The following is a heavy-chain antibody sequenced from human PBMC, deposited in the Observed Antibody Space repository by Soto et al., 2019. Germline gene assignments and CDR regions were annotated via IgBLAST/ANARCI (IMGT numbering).Heavy chain of an antibody. D-gene: IGHD3-3*01. Sequence: GGSLRLSCAASGFTFDDYAMHWVRQAPGKGLEWVSGISWNSGSIGYADSVKGRFTISRDNAKNSLYLQMNSLRAEDTALYYCAKDMDFRVFGASDAFDIWGQGTMVTVSS. CDR1: GFTFDDYA. CDR2: ISWNSGSI. J-gene: IGHJ3*02. CDR3: AKDMDFRVFGASDAFDI. V-gene: IGHV3-9*01.